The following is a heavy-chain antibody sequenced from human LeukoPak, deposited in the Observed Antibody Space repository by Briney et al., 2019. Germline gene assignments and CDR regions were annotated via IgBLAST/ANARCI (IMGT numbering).Heavy chain of an antibody. CDR3: ARVGKQWLLSYYYYGMDV. V-gene: IGHV1-8*01. CDR2: MNPNSGNT. CDR1: GYTFTSYD. Sequence: ASVKVSGKDSGYTFTSYDINWVRQATGQGLEWMGWMNPNSGNTGYAQKFQGRVTMTRNTSISTAYMELSSLRSEDTAVYYCARVGKQWLLSYYYYGMDVWGQGTTVTVSS. J-gene: IGHJ6*02. D-gene: IGHD6-19*01.